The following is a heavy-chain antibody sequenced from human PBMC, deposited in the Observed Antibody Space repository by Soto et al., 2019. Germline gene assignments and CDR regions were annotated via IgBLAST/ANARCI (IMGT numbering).Heavy chain of an antibody. D-gene: IGHD6-19*01. Sequence: QVQLQQWGAGLLKPSETLSLTCAVYGGSFSGYYWSWIRQPPGKGLEWIGEINHSGSTNYNPSLTSRGTISVDTSKNQCSLKLGSVTAANTAVYYCASSGGIAVAYYFDYWGQGTLVTVS. J-gene: IGHJ4*02. CDR3: ASSGGIAVAYYFDY. CDR1: GGSFSGYY. V-gene: IGHV4-34*01. CDR2: INHSGST.